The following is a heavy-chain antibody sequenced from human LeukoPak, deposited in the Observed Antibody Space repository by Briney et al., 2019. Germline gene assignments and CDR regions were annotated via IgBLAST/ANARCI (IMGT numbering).Heavy chain of an antibody. CDR2: IGTAGDT. CDR3: ASGGYNWNRLDY. Sequence: GGSLRLSCAASGFTFSSYDMHWVRQATGKGLEWVSAIGTAGDTYYPGSVKGRFTISRDNAKNSLYLQMNSLRAEDTAVYYCASGGYNWNRLDYWGQGTLVTVSS. D-gene: IGHD1-20*01. V-gene: IGHV3-13*01. J-gene: IGHJ4*02. CDR1: GFTFSSYD.